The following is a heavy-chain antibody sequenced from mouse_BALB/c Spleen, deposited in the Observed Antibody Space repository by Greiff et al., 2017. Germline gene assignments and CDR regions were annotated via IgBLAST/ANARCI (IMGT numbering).Heavy chain of an antibody. CDR2: INPGSGGT. CDR3: ASDVYRSCDLDY. V-gene: IGHV1-54*01. J-gene: IGHJ4*01. CDR1: GYAFTNYW. D-gene: IGHD2-14*01. Sequence: QVQLKQSGAELVRPGASVKVSCKASGYAFTNYWMDWVKQRPGQGLEWIGGINPGSGGTNYNEKFKGKATLTADKSSSTAYMQLSSLTSDDSAVYCCASDVYRSCDLDYWGQGTMVTVSA.